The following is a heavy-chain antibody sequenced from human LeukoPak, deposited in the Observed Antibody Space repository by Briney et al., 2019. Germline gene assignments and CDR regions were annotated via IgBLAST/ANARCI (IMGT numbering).Heavy chain of an antibody. J-gene: IGHJ5*02. CDR3: ARGSPFQWLVHGGWFDP. V-gene: IGHV1-8*01. Sequence: ASVKVSCKASGYTFTHFDINWVRQAPGQGLEWMGWLNPNTGNTAYAEKFQGRVTITSKTSITTAYMELSSLRSDDTAVYYCARGSPFQWLVHGGWFDPWGQGTLVTVSS. CDR2: LNPNTGNT. D-gene: IGHD6-19*01. CDR1: GYTFTHFD.